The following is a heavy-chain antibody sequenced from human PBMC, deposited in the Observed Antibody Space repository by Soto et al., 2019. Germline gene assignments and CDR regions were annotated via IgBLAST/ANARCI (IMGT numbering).Heavy chain of an antibody. J-gene: IGHJ6*02. Sequence: SVKVSCKASGGTFSSYAISWVRQAPGQGLEWMGGIIPIFGTANYAQKFQGRVTITADESTSTAYMELSSLRSEDTAVYYCAGDVLSSSAPLFYYGMDVWGQGTTVTVSS. V-gene: IGHV1-69*13. CDR3: AGDVLSSSAPLFYYGMDV. D-gene: IGHD6-6*01. CDR1: GGTFSSYA. CDR2: IIPIFGTA.